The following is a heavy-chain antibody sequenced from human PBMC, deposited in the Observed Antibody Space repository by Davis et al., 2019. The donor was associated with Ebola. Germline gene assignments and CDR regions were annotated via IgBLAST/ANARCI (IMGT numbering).Heavy chain of an antibody. CDR1: GFTVSSYY. Sequence: GESLKISCAASGFTVSSYYMTWVRQAPGKGLEWVSVIYSGGTTYYADSVKGRFTISRDNSRNTVFLQMNSLTTEDTAVYYCARGDGRNYGSSFDYWGQGTLVTVSS. CDR3: ARGDGRNYGSSFDY. D-gene: IGHD1-7*01. V-gene: IGHV3-66*02. J-gene: IGHJ4*02. CDR2: IYSGGTT.